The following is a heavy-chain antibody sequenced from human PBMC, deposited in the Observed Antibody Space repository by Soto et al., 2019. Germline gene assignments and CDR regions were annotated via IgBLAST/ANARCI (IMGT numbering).Heavy chain of an antibody. J-gene: IGHJ3*02. V-gene: IGHV3-33*01. Sequence: GGSLRLSCAASGFTFSSYGMHWVRQAPGKGLEWVAVIRYDGSNKYYADSVKGRFTISRDNSKNTLYLLMNSLRAEDTAVYYCARAEGYVAFDIWGQGTMVTVSS. D-gene: IGHD3-16*01. CDR2: IRYDGSNK. CDR3: ARAEGYVAFDI. CDR1: GFTFSSYG.